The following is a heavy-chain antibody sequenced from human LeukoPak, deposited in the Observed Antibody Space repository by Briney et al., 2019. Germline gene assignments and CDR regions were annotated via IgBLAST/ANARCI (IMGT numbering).Heavy chain of an antibody. J-gene: IGHJ4*02. D-gene: IGHD2-2*01. CDR3: AKDWGDIVVVPAAMPYYFDY. CDR1: GFTFSSYG. Sequence: GGXLRLSCAASGFTFSSYGMHWVRQAPGKGLEGVAFIRYDGSNKYYADSVKGRFTISRDNSKNTLYLQMNSLRAEDTAVYYCAKDWGDIVVVPAAMPYYFDYWGQGTLVTVSS. CDR2: IRYDGSNK. V-gene: IGHV3-30*02.